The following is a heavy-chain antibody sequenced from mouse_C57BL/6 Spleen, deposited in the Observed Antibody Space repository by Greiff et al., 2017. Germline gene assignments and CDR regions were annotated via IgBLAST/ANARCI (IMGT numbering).Heavy chain of an antibody. CDR2: IDPNSGGT. CDR3: ARGNPSVITTVVATNYYAMDY. D-gene: IGHD1-1*01. Sequence: QVQLKQPGAELVKPGASVKLSCKASGYTFTSYWMHWVKQRPGRGLEWIGRIDPNSGGTKYNEKFKSKATLTVDKPSSTAYMQLSSLTSEDSAVYYCARGNPSVITTVVATNYYAMDYWGQGTSVTVAS. J-gene: IGHJ4*01. CDR1: GYTFTSYW. V-gene: IGHV1-72*01.